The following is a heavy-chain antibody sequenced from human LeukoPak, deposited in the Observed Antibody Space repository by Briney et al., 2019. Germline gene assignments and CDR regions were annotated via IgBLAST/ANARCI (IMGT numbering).Heavy chain of an antibody. V-gene: IGHV4-59*01. CDR2: IYYSGGT. CDR3: ARYRVEMAATPSHLFDY. J-gene: IGHJ4*02. D-gene: IGHD5-24*01. Sequence: PSETLSLTCTVSGGSISSYYWSWIRQPPGKGLEWIGYIYYSGGTNYNPSLKSRVTISVDTAKNQFSLKLSSVTAADTAVYYCARYRVEMAATPSHLFDYWGQGILVTVSS. CDR1: GGSISSYY.